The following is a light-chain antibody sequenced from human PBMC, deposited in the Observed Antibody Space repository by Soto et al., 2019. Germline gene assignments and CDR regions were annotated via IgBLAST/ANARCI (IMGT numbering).Light chain of an antibody. Sequence: QSVLTQPASVSGSPGQSITIPCTGTNNDIGDYNYVSWYQQHPGKAPKLLIYEVYNRPAGVSNRFSGSKSGNTASLTISGLQSGDEADYYCSSYSGTNTLYVFGTGTQLTVL. CDR2: EVY. J-gene: IGLJ1*01. V-gene: IGLV2-14*01. CDR3: SSYSGTNTLYV. CDR1: NNDIGDYNY.